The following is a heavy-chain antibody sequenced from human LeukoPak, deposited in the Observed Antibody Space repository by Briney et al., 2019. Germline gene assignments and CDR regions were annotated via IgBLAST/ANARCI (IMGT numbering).Heavy chain of an antibody. D-gene: IGHD3-22*01. CDR2: IYHSGRT. Sequence: SETLSLTCTVSGYSISSGYYWGWIRQPPAKGLEWIGSIYHSGRTHYNPSLKSRVTISGDTSKNQFSLKLSSVTAAETAVYYCARVEAYDSSPWGQGTLVTVSS. J-gene: IGHJ5*02. CDR3: ARVEAYDSSP. CDR1: GYSISSGYY. V-gene: IGHV4-38-2*02.